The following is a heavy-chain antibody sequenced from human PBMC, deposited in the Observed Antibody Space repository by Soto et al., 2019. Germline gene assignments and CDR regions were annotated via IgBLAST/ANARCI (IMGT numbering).Heavy chain of an antibody. CDR2: IYYSGST. CDR3: ARDHSDSSGYYDY. J-gene: IGHJ4*02. V-gene: IGHV4-31*03. D-gene: IGHD3-22*01. CDR1: GGSISSGGYY. Sequence: QVQLQESGPGLVKPSQTLSLTCTVSGGSISSGGYYWSWIRQHPGKGLEWIGYIYYSGSTYYNPSLKSRVTIAVDTSKNKFPLKMSSVTAADTAVYYCARDHSDSSGYYDYWGQGTLVTVSS.